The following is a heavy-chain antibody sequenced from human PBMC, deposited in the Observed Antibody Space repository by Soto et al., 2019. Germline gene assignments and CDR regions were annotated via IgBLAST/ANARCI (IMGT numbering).Heavy chain of an antibody. CDR2: ISAYNGNT. CDR1: VYSFTLLV. CDR3: ARESRAAVAGTRWFDP. D-gene: IGHD6-19*01. Sequence: ASLKVSCKSSVYSFTLLVISWVRQAAGQGLEGMGWISAYNGNTNYAQKLQGRVTMTTDTSTSTAYMELRSLRSDDTAVYYCARESRAAVAGTRWFDPWGQGTLVTVSS. V-gene: IGHV1-18*01. J-gene: IGHJ5*02.